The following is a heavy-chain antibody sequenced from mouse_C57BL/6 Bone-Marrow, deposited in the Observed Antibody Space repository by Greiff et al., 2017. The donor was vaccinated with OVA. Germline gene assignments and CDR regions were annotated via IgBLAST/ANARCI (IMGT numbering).Heavy chain of an antibody. V-gene: IGHV1-82*01. CDR2: IYPGDGDT. CDR3: ASEAYGSSWGGYFDY. Sequence: VKLQESGPELVKPGASVKISCKASGYAFSSSWMNWVKQRPGKGLEWIGRIYPGDGDTNYNGKFKGKATLTADKSSSTAYMQLSSLTSEDSAVYYCASEAYGSSWGGYFDYWGQGTTLTVSS. J-gene: IGHJ2*01. CDR1: GYAFSSSW. D-gene: IGHD1-1*01.